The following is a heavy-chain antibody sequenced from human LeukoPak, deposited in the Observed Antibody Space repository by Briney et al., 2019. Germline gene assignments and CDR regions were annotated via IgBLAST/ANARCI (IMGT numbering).Heavy chain of an antibody. J-gene: IGHJ4*02. D-gene: IGHD6-6*01. CDR2: ISGSGGST. CDR1: GFTFRPYW. CDR3: ATRSIAAVLH. Sequence: GGSLRLSCVASGFTFRPYWMHWVRQVPGKGLEWVSAISGSGGSTFYADSVKGRFTISRDNSKNTLYLQMNSLRAEDTAVYYCATRSIAAVLHWGQGTQVTVSS. V-gene: IGHV3-23*01.